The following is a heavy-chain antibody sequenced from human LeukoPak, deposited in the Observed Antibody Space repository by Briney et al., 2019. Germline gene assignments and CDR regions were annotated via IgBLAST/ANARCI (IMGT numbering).Heavy chain of an antibody. J-gene: IGHJ4*02. CDR3: ARVDSSGYYYGDYYFDY. V-gene: IGHV1-69*13. CDR1: GGTFISYA. Sequence: ASVKVSCKASGGTFISYAISWVRQAPGQGLEWMGGIIPIFGTANYAQKFQGRVTITADESTSTAYMELSSLRSEDTAVYYCARVDSSGYYYGDYYFDYWGQGTLVTVSS. CDR2: IIPIFGTA. D-gene: IGHD3-22*01.